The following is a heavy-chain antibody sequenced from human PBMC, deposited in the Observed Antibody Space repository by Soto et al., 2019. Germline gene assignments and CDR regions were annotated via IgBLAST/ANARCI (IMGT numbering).Heavy chain of an antibody. D-gene: IGHD3-10*01. V-gene: IGHV1-24*01. J-gene: IGHJ4*02. CDR1: GYTLTELS. CDR2: FDPEDGET. Sequence: ASVKVSCKVSGYTLTELSMHWVRQAPGKGLEWMGGFDPEDGETIYAQKFQGRVTMTEDTSTDTAYMELSSLRSEDTAVYYCATGRPFGEFYWYVDYWGQGTLVTVSS. CDR3: ATGRPFGEFYWYVDY.